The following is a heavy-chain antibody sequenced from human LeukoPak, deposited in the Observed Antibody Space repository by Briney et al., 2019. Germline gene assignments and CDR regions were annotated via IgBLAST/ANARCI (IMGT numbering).Heavy chain of an antibody. Sequence: ASVKVSCKTSGYSFTSYGISWVRQAPGQGLEWMGWISAYNGNTNYAQKVQGRVTMTTDTSTSTGYMELRSLRSDDTAVYYCARDRWYSRNWNDAVDIWGQGTMVTVSS. CDR3: ARDRWYSRNWNDAVDI. D-gene: IGHD6-13*01. CDR2: ISAYNGNT. V-gene: IGHV1-18*01. CDR1: GYSFTSYG. J-gene: IGHJ3*02.